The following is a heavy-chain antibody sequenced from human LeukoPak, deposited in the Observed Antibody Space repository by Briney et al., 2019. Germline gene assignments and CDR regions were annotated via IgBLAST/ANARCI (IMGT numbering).Heavy chain of an antibody. J-gene: IGHJ5*02. D-gene: IGHD2-2*01. Sequence: SETLSLTCTVPGGSISSSSYYWGWIRQPPGKGLEWIGSIYYSGSTYYNPSLKSRVTISVDTSKNQFSLKLSSVTAADTAVYYCARQSDCSSTSCYSGFDPWGQGTLVTVSS. CDR1: GGSISSSSYY. CDR3: ARQSDCSSTSCYSGFDP. V-gene: IGHV4-39*01. CDR2: IYYSGST.